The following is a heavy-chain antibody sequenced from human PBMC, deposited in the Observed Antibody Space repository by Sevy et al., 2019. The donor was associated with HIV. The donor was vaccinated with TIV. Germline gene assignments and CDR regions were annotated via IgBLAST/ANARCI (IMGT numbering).Heavy chain of an antibody. Sequence: GGSLRLSCTASGFTFSTYDIHWVRQAPGKGLEWVAIIAHDGNYGYYSDSVRGRFSMSRDNSKNTAYLQMSGLSVEDTAVYYCAKNRPPGGSYFSRHGMDVWGRGTTVTVSS. CDR3: AKNRPPGGSYFSRHGMDV. CDR1: GFTFSTYD. V-gene: IGHV3-30*18. D-gene: IGHD3-16*01. CDR2: IAHDGNYG. J-gene: IGHJ6*02.